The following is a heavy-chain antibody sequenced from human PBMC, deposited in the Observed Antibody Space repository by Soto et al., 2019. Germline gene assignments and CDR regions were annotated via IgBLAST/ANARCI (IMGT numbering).Heavy chain of an antibody. V-gene: IGHV4-34*01. D-gene: IGHD5-18*01. Sequence: PSETLSLTCTVYGGSFSGYYWSWIRQPPGKGLEWIGEINYSGSTNYNPSLKSRVTISVDMSKNQFSLKLSSVTAADTAVYYCARALNAKRGIQLWNWGQGTLVTVSS. CDR2: INYSGST. CDR1: GGSFSGYY. CDR3: ARALNAKRGIQLWN. J-gene: IGHJ4*02.